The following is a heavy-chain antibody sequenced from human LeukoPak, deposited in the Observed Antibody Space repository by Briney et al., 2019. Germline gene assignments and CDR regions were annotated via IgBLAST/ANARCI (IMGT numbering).Heavy chain of an antibody. J-gene: IGHJ4*02. CDR3: ARASYSSSGGFDY. CDR1: GGSISSYY. V-gene: IGHV4-4*09. Sequence: SETLSLTCTVSGGSISSYYWSWIRQPPGKGLEWIGYIYTSGSTNYNPSLKSRVTISVDTSKNQFSLQLSSVTAADTAVYYCARASYSSSGGFDYWGQGTLVTVSS. D-gene: IGHD6-6*01. CDR2: IYTSGST.